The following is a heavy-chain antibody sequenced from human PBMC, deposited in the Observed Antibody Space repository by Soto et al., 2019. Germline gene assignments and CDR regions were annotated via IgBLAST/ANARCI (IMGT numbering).Heavy chain of an antibody. Sequence: EVQLLESGGGLVQPGGSLRLSCAASGFTFSNYAMNWVRQAPGKGLEWVSVISGSGGSTYYADSVKGRFTISRDNSKNTLYLQMNRLRAEDTAVYYCAIRNSGWYFDHWGQGTLVTVSS. D-gene: IGHD6-19*01. V-gene: IGHV3-23*01. CDR3: AIRNSGWYFDH. CDR2: ISGSGGST. J-gene: IGHJ4*02. CDR1: GFTFSNYA.